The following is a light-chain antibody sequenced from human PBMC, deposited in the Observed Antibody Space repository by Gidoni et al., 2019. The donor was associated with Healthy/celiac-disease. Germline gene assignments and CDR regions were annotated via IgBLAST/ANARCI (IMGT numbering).Light chain of an antibody. Sequence: SSELTQDPSVSVALVQTVRITCQGDSLRSYYASWYQQKPGKAPVLVIYGKNNRPSGIPDRFSGSSSGNTASLTITGAQAEDEADYYCNSRDSSGNHVVFGGGTKLTVL. V-gene: IGLV3-19*01. J-gene: IGLJ2*01. CDR3: NSRDSSGNHVV. CDR1: SLRSYY. CDR2: GKN.